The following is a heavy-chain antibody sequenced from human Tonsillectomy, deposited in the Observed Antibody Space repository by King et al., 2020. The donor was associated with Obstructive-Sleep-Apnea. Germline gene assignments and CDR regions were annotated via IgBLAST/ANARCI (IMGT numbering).Heavy chain of an antibody. CDR3: ARVLGAAGPDYYFDY. J-gene: IGHJ4*02. D-gene: IGHD1-26*01. Sequence: VQLQQWGTGLLKPSETLSLTCAVYGGSFSDYYWSWIRQPPGKGLEWIGEINHSGSTNFNPSLKSRFTISVDTSRNQFSLKLHSVTAADTAVYYCARVLGAAGPDYYFDYWGQGTLVTVSS. V-gene: IGHV4-34*01. CDR2: INHSGST. CDR1: GGSFSDYY.